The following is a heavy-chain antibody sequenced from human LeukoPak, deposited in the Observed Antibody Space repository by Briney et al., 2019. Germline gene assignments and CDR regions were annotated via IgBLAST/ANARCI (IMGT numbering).Heavy chain of an antibody. CDR2: ISGSGGST. CDR1: GFTFGSYA. D-gene: IGHD2-21*02. Sequence: GGSLRLSCVASGFTFGSYAMSWVRQAPGKGLEWVSAISGSGGSTYYADSVKGRFTISRDNSKNTLYLQMNSLRAEDTAVYYCAKDFTVVVTAIVDYWGQGTLVTVSS. V-gene: IGHV3-23*01. J-gene: IGHJ4*02. CDR3: AKDFTVVVTAIVDY.